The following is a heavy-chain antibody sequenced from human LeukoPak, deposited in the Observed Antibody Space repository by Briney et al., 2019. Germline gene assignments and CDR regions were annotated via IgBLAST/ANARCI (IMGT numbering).Heavy chain of an antibody. CDR1: GFTFSTYG. CDR2: IKQDGSEK. D-gene: IGHD1-26*01. Sequence: GGSLRLSCAASGFTFSTYGMSWVRQAPGKGLEWVANIKQDGSEKYYVDSVKGRFTISRDNAKNSLFPQMNSLRAEDTAVYYCARPPGDYWGQGTLVTVSS. CDR3: ARPPGDY. J-gene: IGHJ4*02. V-gene: IGHV3-7*01.